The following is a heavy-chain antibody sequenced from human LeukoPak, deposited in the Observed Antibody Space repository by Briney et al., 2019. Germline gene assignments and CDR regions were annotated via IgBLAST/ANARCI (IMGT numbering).Heavy chain of an antibody. J-gene: IGHJ4*02. V-gene: IGHV3-21*01. CDR3: ATDRGWRTSGYYLYYFEY. CDR1: GFTFSSYS. D-gene: IGHD3-3*01. Sequence: GGSLRLSCAASGFTFSSYSMNWVRQAPGKGLEWVSSISSSSSYIYYADSVKGRFTISRDNAKNSLYLQMSSLRAEDTAVYYCATDRGWRTSGYYLYYFEYWGQGTLVTYSS. CDR2: ISSSSSYI.